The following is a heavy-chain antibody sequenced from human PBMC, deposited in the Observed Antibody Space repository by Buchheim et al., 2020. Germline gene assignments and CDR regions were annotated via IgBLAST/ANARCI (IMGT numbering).Heavy chain of an antibody. J-gene: IGHJ4*02. V-gene: IGHV4-39*01. D-gene: IGHD6-19*01. CDR2: IYYSGST. Sequence: QLQLQESGPGLVKPSETLSLTCTVSGGSISSSNYFWGWIRQPPGKGLEWIGSIYYSGSTNYNPSLKSRFTISVDTPKKQFSLRLNSVTAADTAIYFCVRIPYSSGWSDYWGQGTL. CDR3: VRIPYSSGWSDY. CDR1: GGSISSSNYF.